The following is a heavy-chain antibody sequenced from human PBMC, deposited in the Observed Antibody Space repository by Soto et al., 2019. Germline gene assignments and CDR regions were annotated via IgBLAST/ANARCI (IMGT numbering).Heavy chain of an antibody. D-gene: IGHD2-2*02. CDR3: ARLPFPEYCSSTSCYNRPHYYYMDV. Sequence: QVQLVQSGAEVKKPGASVKVSCKASGYTFTSYGISWVRQAPGQGLEWMGWISAYNGNTNYAQKLQGRVTMTTDTSTSTAYMELRSLRSDDTAVYYCARLPFPEYCSSTSCYNRPHYYYMDVWGKGTTVTVSS. V-gene: IGHV1-18*01. CDR1: GYTFTSYG. J-gene: IGHJ6*03. CDR2: ISAYNGNT.